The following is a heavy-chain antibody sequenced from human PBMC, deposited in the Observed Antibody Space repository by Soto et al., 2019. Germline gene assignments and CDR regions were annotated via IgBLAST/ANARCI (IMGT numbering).Heavy chain of an antibody. D-gene: IGHD6-19*01. CDR1: GGSVSSSNW. CDR2: IYHSGST. V-gene: IGHV4-4*02. J-gene: IGHJ5*02. CDR3: ARYTVAVAGKNWFDP. Sequence: QVQLQESGPGLVKPSGTLSLTCAVSGGSVSSSNWWSWVRQPPGKGLEWIGQIYHSGSTDYNPSLKSRVTISADKSKNQFSLKLTSVTVADTAVYYCARYTVAVAGKNWFDPWGQGTLVTVSS.